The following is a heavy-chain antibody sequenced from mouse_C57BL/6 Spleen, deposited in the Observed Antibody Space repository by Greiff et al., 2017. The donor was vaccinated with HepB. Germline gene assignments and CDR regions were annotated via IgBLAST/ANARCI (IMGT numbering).Heavy chain of an antibody. CDR3: ARMGKTGTYAMDY. Sequence: QVQLQQPGAELVRPGSSVKLSCKASGYTFTSYWMHWVKQRPIQGLEWIGNIDPSDSETHYNQKFKDKATLTVDKSSSTAYMQLSSLTSEDSAVYYCARMGKTGTYAMDYWGQGTSVTVSS. CDR1: GYTFTSYW. D-gene: IGHD4-1*01. CDR2: IDPSDSET. V-gene: IGHV1-52*01. J-gene: IGHJ4*01.